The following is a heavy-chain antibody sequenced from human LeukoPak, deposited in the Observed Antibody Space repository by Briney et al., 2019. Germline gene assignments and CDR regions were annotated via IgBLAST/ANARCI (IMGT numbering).Heavy chain of an antibody. CDR3: ARHGGRYNWSPSD. D-gene: IGHD1-20*01. Sequence: SETLSLTCTVSGASISSSTSSTTYYWDWIRQPPGNGLEWIGSITYSGTTHYNESLESRVTISVDTSKNQFSLRLSSVTAADTAVYFCARHGGRYNWSPSDWGQGTLVTVSS. CDR2: ITYSGTT. J-gene: IGHJ4*02. V-gene: IGHV4-39*01. CDR1: GASISSSTSSTTYY.